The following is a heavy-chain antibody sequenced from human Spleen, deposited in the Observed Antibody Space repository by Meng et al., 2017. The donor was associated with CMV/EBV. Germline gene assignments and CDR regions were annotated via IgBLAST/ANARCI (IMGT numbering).Heavy chain of an antibody. CDR1: GGSISSGSYY. CDR3: ARGRLGSGSYYRGKNYYYYAMDV. J-gene: IGHJ6*02. Sequence: SETLSLTCTVSGGSISSGSYYWGWIRQPPGKGLEWFGYIYYSGNTYYNPSLKSRVTISVDTSKNQFSLSLSSVTAADTAVYYCARGRLGSGSYYRGKNYYYYAMDVWGQGTTVTVSS. CDR2: IYYSGNT. D-gene: IGHD3-10*01. V-gene: IGHV4-30-4*08.